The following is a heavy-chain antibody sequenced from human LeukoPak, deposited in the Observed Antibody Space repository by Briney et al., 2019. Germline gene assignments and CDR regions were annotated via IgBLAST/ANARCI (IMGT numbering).Heavy chain of an antibody. CDR1: GFTFSRYG. D-gene: IGHD3-22*01. Sequence: GGSLRLSCSASGFTFSRYGMHWVRQAPGKGLEYVSAIVSNGDSTYYADSVKGRFTISRDNAKNTLYLQMSSLRPDDTTVYYCVNPGWYYDSSGYSYYYGMDVWGQGTTVTVSS. V-gene: IGHV3-64D*09. CDR2: IVSNGDST. CDR3: VNPGWYYDSSGYSYYYGMDV. J-gene: IGHJ6*02.